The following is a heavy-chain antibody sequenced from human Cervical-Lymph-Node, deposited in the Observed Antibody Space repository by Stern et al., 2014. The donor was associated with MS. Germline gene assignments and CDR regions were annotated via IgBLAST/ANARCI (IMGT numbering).Heavy chain of an antibody. Sequence: VQLGQSGAEVKKPGESLNISCKASGYSFTSYWVAWVRQMPGKGLEWMGLIYPADSATRYSPTCRGQGTFSADKSINTVYLHFNSLRASDSAVYYCARQTFLQIENFDSWGPGTLVTVSS. CDR1: GYSFTSYW. V-gene: IGHV5-51*01. J-gene: IGHJ5*01. CDR3: ARQTFLQIENFDS. CDR2: IYPADSAT. D-gene: IGHD4-11*01.